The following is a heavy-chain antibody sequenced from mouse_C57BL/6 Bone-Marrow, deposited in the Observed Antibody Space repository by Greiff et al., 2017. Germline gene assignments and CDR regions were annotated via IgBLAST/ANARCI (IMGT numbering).Heavy chain of an antibody. CDR2: IDPSDSYT. J-gene: IGHJ4*01. CDR1: GYTFTSYW. Sequence: QVQLQQPGAELVKPGASVKLSCKASGYTFTSYWMQWVKQRPGQGLEWIEEIDPSDSYTNYNQKFKGKATLTVDTSSSTAYMQLSSLTSEDSAVYYCARWGYDAMDYWGQGTSVTVSS. V-gene: IGHV1-50*01. D-gene: IGHD3-1*01. CDR3: ARWGYDAMDY.